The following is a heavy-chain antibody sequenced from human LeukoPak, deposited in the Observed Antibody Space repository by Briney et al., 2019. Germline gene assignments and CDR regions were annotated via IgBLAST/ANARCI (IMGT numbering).Heavy chain of an antibody. CDR2: ISGSGGST. J-gene: IGHJ4*02. CDR1: GFTFSSYA. D-gene: IGHD2-2*01. V-gene: IGHV3-23*01. Sequence: GGSLRLSCAASGFTFSSYAMSWVRQAPGKGLEWVSVISGSGGSTYYADSVKGRFTISRDNSKNTLYLQMNSLRAEDTAVYYCAKEAPYCSSTSCWAAPFDYWGQGTLVTVSS. CDR3: AKEAPYCSSTSCWAAPFDY.